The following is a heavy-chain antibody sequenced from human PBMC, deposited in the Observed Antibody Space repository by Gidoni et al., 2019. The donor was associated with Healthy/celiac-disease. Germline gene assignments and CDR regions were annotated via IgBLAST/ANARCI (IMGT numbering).Heavy chain of an antibody. J-gene: IGHJ6*02. D-gene: IGHD7-27*01. V-gene: IGHV1-18*04. Sequence: QVQLVQSGAEVKKPGASVKVSCKASGYTFTSYGISWVRQAPGQGLEWLGWISAYNGNTNYAQKLQGRVTMTTDTSTSTAYMELRSLRSDDTAVYYCARDREGPELTGDKWYYGMDVWGQGTTVTVSS. CDR3: ARDREGPELTGDKWYYGMDV. CDR1: GYTFTSYG. CDR2: ISAYNGNT.